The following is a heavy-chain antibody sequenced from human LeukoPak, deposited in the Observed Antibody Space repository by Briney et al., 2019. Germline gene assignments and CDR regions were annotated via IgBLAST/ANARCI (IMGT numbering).Heavy chain of an antibody. CDR1: GFTFSSYA. D-gene: IGHD3-10*01. Sequence: PGGSLRLSCAASGFTFSSYAMRWVRQAPGKGLEWVSSISGSGGSTYYADSVKGRFTISRDNSKNTLYLQMNSLRGEDTAVYYCAKDWDYYGSGSYSDYWGQGTLVTVSS. J-gene: IGHJ4*02. CDR3: AKDWDYYGSGSYSDY. CDR2: ISGSGGST. V-gene: IGHV3-23*01.